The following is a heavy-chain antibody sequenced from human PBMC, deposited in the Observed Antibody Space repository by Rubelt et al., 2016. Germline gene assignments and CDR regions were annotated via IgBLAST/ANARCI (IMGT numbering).Heavy chain of an antibody. CDR2: IYWDDDK. CDR1: GLSLTSRPEG. V-gene: IGHV2-5*02. CDR3: EQALDGSDWNSRRYDP. D-gene: IGHD1-7*01. Sequence: QITLKESGPTLVKPTQTLTLTCTFSGLSLTSRPEGVGWIRQPPGKALEWLAVIYWDDDKRYSPSLTNRLTITKDTSKNQLVLKMTNMDPVDTATDYCEQALDGSDWNSRRYDPWGQGILVTVSS. J-gene: IGHJ5*02.